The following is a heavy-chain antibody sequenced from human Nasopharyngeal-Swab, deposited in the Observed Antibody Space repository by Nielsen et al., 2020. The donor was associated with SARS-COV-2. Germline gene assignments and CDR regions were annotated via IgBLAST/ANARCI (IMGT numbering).Heavy chain of an antibody. CDR1: GYTLTELS. V-gene: IGHV1-24*01. CDR2: FDPEGGET. CDR3: ATVRDIAAAGNGSNWFDP. Sequence: ASVKVSCKVSGYTLTELSMHWVRQAPGKGLEWMGGFDPEGGETIYAQKFQGRVTMTEDTSTDTAYMELSSLRSEDTAVYYCATVRDIAAAGNGSNWFDPWGQGTLVTVSS. D-gene: IGHD6-13*01. J-gene: IGHJ5*02.